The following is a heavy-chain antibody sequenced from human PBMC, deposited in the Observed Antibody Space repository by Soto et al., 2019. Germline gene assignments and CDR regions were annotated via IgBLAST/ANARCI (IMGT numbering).Heavy chain of an antibody. CDR3: AKSARGNYYFDY. D-gene: IGHD1-7*01. V-gene: IGHV3-23*01. CDR1: GFTFSTYA. J-gene: IGHJ4*02. CDR2: ISASGGST. Sequence: LRLSCAASGFTFSTYAMNWVRQAPGKGLEWVSGISASGGSTYYADSVKGRFTISRDNSKNTLYLQMNSLSAEDTAVYYCAKSARGNYYFDYWGQGTLVTAPQ.